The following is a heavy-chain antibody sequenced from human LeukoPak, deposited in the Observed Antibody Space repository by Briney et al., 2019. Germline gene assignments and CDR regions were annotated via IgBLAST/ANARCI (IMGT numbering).Heavy chain of an antibody. CDR3: ARDSRSNYVWGSYPYYDY. CDR1: GYTFTGYY. D-gene: IGHD3-16*02. Sequence: ASVKVSCKASGYTFTGYYMHWVRQAPGQGLEWMGIINPSGGSTSYAQKFQGRVTMTRDMSTSTVYMELSSLRSEDTAVYYCARDSRSNYVWGSYPYYDYWGQGTLVTVSS. V-gene: IGHV1-46*01. CDR2: INPSGGST. J-gene: IGHJ4*02.